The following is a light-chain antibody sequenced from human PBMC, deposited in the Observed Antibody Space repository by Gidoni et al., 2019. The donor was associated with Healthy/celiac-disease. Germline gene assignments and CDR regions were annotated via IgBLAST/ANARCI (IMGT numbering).Light chain of an antibody. V-gene: IGLV3-19*01. CDR2: GKN. Sequence: SSELTQDPAVSVALGQTVRITCQGDSLRSYYASWYQQKPGQAPVLVLYGKNNRPPGIPDRFSGSSSGNTASLTITGAQAEDEADYYCNSRDSSGNHDVFGTGTKVTVL. J-gene: IGLJ1*01. CDR3: NSRDSSGNHDV. CDR1: SLRSYY.